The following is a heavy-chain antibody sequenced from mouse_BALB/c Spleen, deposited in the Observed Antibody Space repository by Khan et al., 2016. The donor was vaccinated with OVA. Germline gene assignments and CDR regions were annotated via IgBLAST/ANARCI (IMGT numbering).Heavy chain of an antibody. V-gene: IGHV1-4*01. CDR3: VRDGAYHRNDGWFAY. CDR2: INPSNGYT. J-gene: IGHJ3*01. D-gene: IGHD2-14*01. CDR1: GYTFTSYT. Sequence: QVQLKESGAELARPGASVKMSCKASGYTFTSYTIHWIKLRPGQGLEWIGFINPSNGYTNYNQKFKDKATLTADKSSTTVYMQLSSLTSDDSAVCNCVRDGAYHRNDGWFAYWGQGTLVTVSA.